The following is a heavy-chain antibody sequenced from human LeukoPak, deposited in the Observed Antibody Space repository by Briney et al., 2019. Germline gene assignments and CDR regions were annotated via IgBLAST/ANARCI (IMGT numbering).Heavy chain of an antibody. J-gene: IGHJ5*02. CDR1: GGTFSSYA. CDR3: ARENSAITILTFGVTGWFDP. D-gene: IGHD3-3*01. V-gene: IGHV1-69*13. Sequence: GASVKVSCKASGGTFSSYAISWVRQAPGQGLEWMGRIIPIFGTANYAQKFQGRVTITADESTSTAYMELSSLRSEDTAVYHCARENSAITILTFGVTGWFDPWGQGTLVTVSS. CDR2: IIPIFGTA.